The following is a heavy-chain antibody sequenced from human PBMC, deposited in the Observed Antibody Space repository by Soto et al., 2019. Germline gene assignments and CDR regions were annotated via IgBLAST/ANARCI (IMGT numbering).Heavy chain of an antibody. D-gene: IGHD2-2*01. CDR3: ARDLLGSGLLLF. Sequence: SETLSLTCTVSGGSISSYYWSWIRQPPGKGLEWIGYIYYSGSTNYNPSLKSRVTISVDKSKNQFSLKLSSVTAADTAVYYCARDLLGSGLLLFWGQGTLVTVSS. CDR1: GGSISSYY. V-gene: IGHV4-59*12. J-gene: IGHJ4*02. CDR2: IYYSGST.